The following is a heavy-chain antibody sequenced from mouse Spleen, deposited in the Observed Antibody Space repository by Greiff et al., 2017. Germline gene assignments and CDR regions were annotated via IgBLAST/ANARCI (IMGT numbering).Heavy chain of an antibody. V-gene: IGHV1-5*01. CDR1: GYTFTSYW. D-gene: IGHD1-1*01. Sequence: VQLQQSGTVLARPGASVKMSCTTSGYTFTSYWMHWVKQRPGQGLEWIGAIYPGNSDTSYNQKFKGKAKLTAVTSASTAYMELSSLTNEDSAVYYCTRPYGSSYWYFDVWGTGTTVTVSS. CDR2: IYPGNSDT. J-gene: IGHJ1*03. CDR3: TRPYGSSYWYFDV.